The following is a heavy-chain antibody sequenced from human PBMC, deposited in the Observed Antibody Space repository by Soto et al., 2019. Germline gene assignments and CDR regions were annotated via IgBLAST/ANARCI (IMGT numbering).Heavy chain of an antibody. J-gene: IGHJ5*02. Sequence: SETLSLTCTVSGDSIISSDFYWGWVRQPPGKGLEWIGSIFYLGSSYYNPSLKSRVTMSVDTSKNQFSLRLRSVTAADTALYFCARHSLALRKNNWFGPWGQGIMVTVSS. CDR2: IFYLGSS. D-gene: IGHD3-3*02. CDR1: GDSIISSDFY. V-gene: IGHV4-39*01. CDR3: ARHSLALRKNNWFGP.